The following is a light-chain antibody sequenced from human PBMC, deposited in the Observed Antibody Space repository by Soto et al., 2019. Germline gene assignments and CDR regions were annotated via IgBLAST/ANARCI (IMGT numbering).Light chain of an antibody. CDR3: QQYSDWPPVT. J-gene: IGKJ4*01. CDR1: QGIGSN. CDR2: GAS. Sequence: EVVMTQSPATLSLSPGDRATVSCRASQGIGSNLAWYQQKPGQAPRLLIYGASTRAAGVPARFSGSGSGTEFTLTISSLQSEDFALYNCQQYSDWPPVTFGGVTKVEIK. V-gene: IGKV3-15*01.